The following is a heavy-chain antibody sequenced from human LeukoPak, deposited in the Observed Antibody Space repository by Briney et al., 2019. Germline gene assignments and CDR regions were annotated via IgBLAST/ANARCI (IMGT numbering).Heavy chain of an antibody. CDR1: GYTFTSYG. Sequence: GASVKVSCKASGYTFTSYGISWVRQAPGQGLEWMGWINPNSGGTNYAQKFQGWVTMTRDTSISTAYMELSRLRSDDTAVYYCARDRFGISGSYDYWGQGTLVTVSS. D-gene: IGHD3-10*01. CDR2: INPNSGGT. V-gene: IGHV1-2*04. CDR3: ARDRFGISGSYDY. J-gene: IGHJ4*02.